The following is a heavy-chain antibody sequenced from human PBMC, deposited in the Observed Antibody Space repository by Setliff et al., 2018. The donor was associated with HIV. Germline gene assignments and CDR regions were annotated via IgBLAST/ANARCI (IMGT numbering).Heavy chain of an antibody. J-gene: IGHJ4*02. D-gene: IGHD6-19*01. CDR1: GGSISSYY. V-gene: IGHV4-59*01. Sequence: SETLSLTCTVSGGSISSYYWSWIRQPPGKGLEWIGYIYYSGSSKNTPSLKSRVTISVDMPKNEFSLKLSSMTAADTAVYYCARGIAVAGPYFDYWGQGTLVTVSS. CDR2: IYYSGSS. CDR3: ARGIAVAGPYFDY.